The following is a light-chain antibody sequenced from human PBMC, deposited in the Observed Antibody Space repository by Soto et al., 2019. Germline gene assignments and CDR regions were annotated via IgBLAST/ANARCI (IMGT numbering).Light chain of an antibody. CDR1: QSVDSY. Sequence: EIVLTQSPASLSLSPGERATLSCRASQSVDSYLVWYQQKPGQAPRLLIFGASNRATGIPARFSGSGSGTEFTLTINSLEPEDFAVYYCQQRDSWPITFGQGTRLEIK. CDR2: GAS. J-gene: IGKJ5*01. CDR3: QQRDSWPIT. V-gene: IGKV3-11*01.